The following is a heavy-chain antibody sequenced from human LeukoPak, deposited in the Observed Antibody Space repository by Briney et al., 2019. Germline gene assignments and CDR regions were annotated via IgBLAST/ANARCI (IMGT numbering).Heavy chain of an antibody. J-gene: IGHJ3*02. CDR2: IIPIFGTA. CDR3: AREREGRGYYDSSGHIRDAFDI. CDR1: RGTFSSYA. D-gene: IGHD3-22*01. V-gene: IGHV1-69*13. Sequence: SVKVSCKASRGTFSSYAISWVRQAPGQGLEWMGGIIPIFGTANYAQKFQGRVTITADESTSTAYMELSSLRSEDTAVYYCAREREGRGYYDSSGHIRDAFDIWGQGTMVTVSS.